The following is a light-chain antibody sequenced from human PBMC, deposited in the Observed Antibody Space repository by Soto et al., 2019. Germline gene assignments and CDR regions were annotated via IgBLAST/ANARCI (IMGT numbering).Light chain of an antibody. CDR3: QQYGLSLT. CDR2: GAS. V-gene: IGKV3-15*01. J-gene: IGKJ1*01. Sequence: MSMSPATLIVYTKERATLSCRASQTVSSNLAWYQQKPGQAPRLLIYGASTRATGIPARFSGSGSGTEFTLTISSLQSEDFAVYYCQQYGLSLTFGQGTKVDIK. CDR1: QTVSSN.